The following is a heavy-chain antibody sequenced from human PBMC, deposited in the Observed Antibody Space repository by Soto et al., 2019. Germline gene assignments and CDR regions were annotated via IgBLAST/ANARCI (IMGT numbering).Heavy chain of an antibody. CDR1: GASITSGGYY. CDR2: SYYSGST. Sequence: ASDTQSLTCPVSGASITSGGYYWSWIRQHPEKGLEWIGYSYYSGSTYYNPSLKSRVSISVDTSKNQFSLKLSSVTAADTSVYYCARGARYWFDPWGQGTLVTVSS. J-gene: IGHJ5*02. CDR3: ARGARYWFDP. V-gene: IGHV4-31*03.